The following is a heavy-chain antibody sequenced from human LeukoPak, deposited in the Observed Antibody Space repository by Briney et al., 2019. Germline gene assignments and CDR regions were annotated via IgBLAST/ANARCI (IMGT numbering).Heavy chain of an antibody. J-gene: IGHJ6*03. CDR2: INPNSGGT. D-gene: IGHD3-10*01. CDR3: ARGVTGIYYYYYMDV. Sequence: ASVKVSCKASGYTFTGYYIHWVRQAPGQGLGWMGWINPNSGGTNYAQKFQGRVTMTRDTSISTAYMELSRLNSDDTAVYYCARGVTGIYYYYYMDVWGTGTTVTVSS. CDR1: GYTFTGYY. V-gene: IGHV1-2*02.